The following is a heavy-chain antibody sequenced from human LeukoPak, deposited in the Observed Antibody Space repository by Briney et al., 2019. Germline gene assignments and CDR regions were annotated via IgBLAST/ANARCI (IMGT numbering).Heavy chain of an antibody. CDR2: ISYDGSNK. CDR1: GFTFSSYA. V-gene: IGHV3-30*04. Sequence: GRSLRLSCAASGFTFSSYAMHWVRQAPGKGLEWVAVISYDGSNKYYADSVKGRFTISRDNSKNTLYLQMNSLRAEDTAVYYCAKFGKAVAAADYWGQGTLVTVSS. J-gene: IGHJ4*02. CDR3: AKFGKAVAAADY. D-gene: IGHD6-19*01.